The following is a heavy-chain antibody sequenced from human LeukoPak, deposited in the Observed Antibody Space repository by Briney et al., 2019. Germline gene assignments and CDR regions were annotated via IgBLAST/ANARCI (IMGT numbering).Heavy chain of an antibody. CDR3: ARGLRWSYGRSPYYYYYYMDV. V-gene: IGHV4-39*07. D-gene: IGHD4-23*01. J-gene: IGHJ6*03. CDR2: IYYSGST. CDR1: GGSISSSSYY. Sequence: SETLSLTCTVSGGSISSSSYYWGWIRQPPGKGLEWIGSIYYSGSTYYNPSLKSRVTIPVDTSKNQFSLKLSSVTAADTAVYYCARGLRWSYGRSPYYYYYYMDVWGKGTTVTVSS.